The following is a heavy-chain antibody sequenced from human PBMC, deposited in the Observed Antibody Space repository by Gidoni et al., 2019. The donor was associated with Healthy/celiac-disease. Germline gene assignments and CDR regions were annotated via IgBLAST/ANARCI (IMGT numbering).Heavy chain of an antibody. CDR3: AREVWFRELLDAFDI. CDR2: IIPSFGTA. J-gene: IGHJ3*02. V-gene: IGHV1-69*01. Sequence: QVQLVQSGAAVKKPGSSVKVSCKASGGTFRSYAISWVRQAPGQGLEWMGGIIPSFGTANYAQKFQGRVTITADESTSTAYMELSSLRSEDTAVYYCAREVWFRELLDAFDIWGQGTMVTVSS. CDR1: GGTFRSYA. D-gene: IGHD3-10*01.